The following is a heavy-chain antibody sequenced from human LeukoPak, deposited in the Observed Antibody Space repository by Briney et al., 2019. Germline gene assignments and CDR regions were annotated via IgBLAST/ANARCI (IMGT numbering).Heavy chain of an antibody. CDR3: ARPVEYTGSPIDY. D-gene: IGHD6-6*01. J-gene: IGHJ4*02. Sequence: PSETLSLTCTVSGGSISSGGYYWSWIRQPPGKGLEWIGYIFHSGSTYYNPSLKSRVTISVDRSKNQFSLKLSSVTAADTAVNYCARPVEYTGSPIDYWGQGTLVTVSS. CDR2: IFHSGST. V-gene: IGHV4-30-2*01. CDR1: GGSISSGGYY.